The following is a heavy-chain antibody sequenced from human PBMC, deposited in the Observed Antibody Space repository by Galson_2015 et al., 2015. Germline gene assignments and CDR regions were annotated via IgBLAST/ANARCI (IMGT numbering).Heavy chain of an antibody. CDR3: AKKHPYAYGTAGDFFEL. V-gene: IGHV3-23*01. CDR1: GFPFSSYA. Sequence: SLRLSCAASGFPFSSYAMSWVRQAPGKGLEWVSAISGSGGSTYYVDSVKGRFTISRDNSKNPLYLQMNSLRAEDTAVYYCAKKHPYAYGTAGDFFELGGQGTMLTFSS. J-gene: IGHJ3*01. CDR2: ISGSGGST. D-gene: IGHD4-17*01.